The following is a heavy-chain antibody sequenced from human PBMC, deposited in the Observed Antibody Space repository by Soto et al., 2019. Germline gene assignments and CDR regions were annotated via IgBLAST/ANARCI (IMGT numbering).Heavy chain of an antibody. Sequence: PSDSLSRTFNFSGCAIRIGCYHGSWIRQHPWKGLEWIGYIYYSGSTYYNPSLKSRVTISVDTSKNQFSLKLSSVTAADTAVYYCARHETLHGDYDYWGQG. CDR3: ARHETLHGDYDY. CDR2: IYYSGST. CDR1: GCAIRIGCYH. J-gene: IGHJ4*02. V-gene: IGHV4-31*03. D-gene: IGHD4-17*01.